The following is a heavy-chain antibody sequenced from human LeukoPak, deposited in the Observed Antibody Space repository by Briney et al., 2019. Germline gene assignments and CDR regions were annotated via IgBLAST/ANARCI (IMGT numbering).Heavy chain of an antibody. J-gene: IGHJ4*02. D-gene: IGHD4-17*01. CDR1: GFTFSSYS. CDR3: AKEGRGFNGDRSSPY. CDR2: ISSSSSTI. Sequence: PGGSLRLSCAASGFTFSSYSMNWVRQAPGKGLEWVSYISSSSSTIYYADSVKGRFTISRDNAKNSLYLQMNSLRAEDTAVYYCAKEGRGFNGDRSSPYWGQGTLVTVSS. V-gene: IGHV3-48*01.